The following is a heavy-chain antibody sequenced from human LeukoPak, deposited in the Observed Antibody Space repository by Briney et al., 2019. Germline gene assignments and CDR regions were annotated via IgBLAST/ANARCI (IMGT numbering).Heavy chain of an antibody. V-gene: IGHV3-23*01. Sequence: GGSLRLSCAASGFTFSNFAVNWVRQAPGKGLEWVSVIGGGDGSIYYADSVKGRFTISRDNSKNTLYLQMTSLRAEAAAIYYCAKGMGLAHYYFYGMDVWGQGTTVTVSS. CDR2: IGGGDGSI. D-gene: IGHD6-19*01. CDR3: AKGMGLAHYYFYGMDV. CDR1: GFTFSNFA. J-gene: IGHJ6*02.